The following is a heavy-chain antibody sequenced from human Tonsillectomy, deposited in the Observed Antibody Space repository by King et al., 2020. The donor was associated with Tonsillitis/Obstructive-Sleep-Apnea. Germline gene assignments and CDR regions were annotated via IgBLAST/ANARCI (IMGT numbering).Heavy chain of an antibody. CDR2: INTNTGNP. CDR1: GYSFTTYA. J-gene: IGHJ5*02. Sequence: QLVQSGSELRKPGASVKVSCKASGYSFTTYAMVWVRQAPGQGLEWMGWINTNTGNPTYAQGFRGRFVLSVDTSVSTAYLQISSLKTEDTAVYYCAREGAEYDFWSGQHPGWFDPWGQGTLVTVSS. D-gene: IGHD3-3*01. V-gene: IGHV7-4-1*02. CDR3: AREGAEYDFWSGQHPGWFDP.